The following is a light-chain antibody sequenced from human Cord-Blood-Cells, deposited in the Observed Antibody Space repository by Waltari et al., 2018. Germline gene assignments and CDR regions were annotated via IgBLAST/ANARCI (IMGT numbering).Light chain of an antibody. V-gene: IGKV1-39*01. J-gene: IGKJ3*01. Sequence: DIQMTPSPSSLSASVGDRVTITCRASQSISSYLKWYQQKPGKSPKLLIYAASSLQSGVPSRFSGSGAGTDFTLTISSLQPEDFATYYCQQSYSTLFTFGPGTKVDIK. CDR3: QQSYSTLFT. CDR1: QSISSY. CDR2: AAS.